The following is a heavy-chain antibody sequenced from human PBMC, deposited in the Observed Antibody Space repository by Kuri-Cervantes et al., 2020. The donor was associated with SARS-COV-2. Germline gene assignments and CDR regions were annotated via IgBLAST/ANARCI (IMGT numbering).Heavy chain of an antibody. V-gene: IGHV3-23*01. J-gene: IGHJ4*02. CDR1: GFTFSSYS. CDR2: ISGSGGST. CDR3: AKGGYSGPPHFDY. Sequence: GGSLRLSCAASGFTFSSYSMNWVRQAPGKGLEWVSAISGSGGSTYYADSVKGRFTISRDNSKNTLYLQMNSLRAEDTAVYYCAKGGYSGPPHFDYWGQGTLVTVSS. D-gene: IGHD5-12*01.